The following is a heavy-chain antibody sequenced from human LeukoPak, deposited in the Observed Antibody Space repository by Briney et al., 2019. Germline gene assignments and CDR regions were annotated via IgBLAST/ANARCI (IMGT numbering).Heavy chain of an antibody. Sequence: GGSLRLSCAASGFTFSSYWMSWVRQAPGKGPEFVANIKEDGSEKSYVDSVKGRFTISRDNAKNSVSLPMNSLRAEDTAVYYCARDPGYGEFDVWGQGQWSSSPQ. CDR3: ARDPGYGEFDV. CDR1: GFTFSSYW. V-gene: IGHV3-7*01. J-gene: IGHJ3*01. D-gene: IGHD4-17*01. CDR2: IKEDGSEK.